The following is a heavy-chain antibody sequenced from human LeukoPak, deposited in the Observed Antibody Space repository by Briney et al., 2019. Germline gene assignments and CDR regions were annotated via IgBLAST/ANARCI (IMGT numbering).Heavy chain of an antibody. D-gene: IGHD6-19*01. J-gene: IGHJ4*02. CDR2: ISGSGGTT. CDR3: AKDGWESGWYGYFDY. CDR1: GYTFSTYA. Sequence: GGSLRLSCAASGYTFSTYAMGWVRQAPGKGLEWVSAISGSGGTTYYAGSVKGRFTISRDNSKNTLYLQMNSLRAEDTAVYYCAKDGWESGWYGYFDYWGQGTLVTVSS. V-gene: IGHV3-23*01.